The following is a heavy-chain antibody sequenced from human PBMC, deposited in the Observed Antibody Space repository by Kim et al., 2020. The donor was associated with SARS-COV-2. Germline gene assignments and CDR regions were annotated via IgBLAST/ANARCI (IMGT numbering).Heavy chain of an antibody. CDR2: ISHTGDIT. D-gene: IGHD4-17*01. V-gene: IGHV3-23*01. CDR1: GFTFSSYG. Sequence: GGSLRLSCAGSGFTFSSYGMSWVRQAPGKGLEWVSAISHTGDITYYADSMKGRFTISRDNSKNTLYLQMNSLRADDTALYYCAIRGSNYGAYNYWGQGTRLTVSS. CDR3: AIRGSNYGAYNY. J-gene: IGHJ4*02.